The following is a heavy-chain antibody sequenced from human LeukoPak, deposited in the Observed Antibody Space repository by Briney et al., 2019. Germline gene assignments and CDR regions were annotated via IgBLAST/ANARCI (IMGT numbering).Heavy chain of an antibody. Sequence: ASVKVSCKASGYTFTSYGISWVRHAPGQGLECKGWISAYNGNTNYAQKLQGRVTMTTDTSTSTAYMELRSLRSDDTAVYYCARASGIAAAGMFDPWGQGTLVTVSS. CDR1: GYTFTSYG. CDR3: ARASGIAAAGMFDP. D-gene: IGHD6-13*01. V-gene: IGHV1-18*01. J-gene: IGHJ5*02. CDR2: ISAYNGNT.